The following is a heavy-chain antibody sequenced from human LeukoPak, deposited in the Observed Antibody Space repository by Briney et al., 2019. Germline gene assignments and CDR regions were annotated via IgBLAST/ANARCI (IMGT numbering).Heavy chain of an antibody. Sequence: GGSLRLSCAASGFTFSSYAMSWVRQAPGKGLEWVSVISGSGGSTYYAHSVKGRFTISRENSKNTLYLQMNSLRAEDTAVYYCAKGRIVSYGAYWGQGTLVTVSS. D-gene: IGHD1-26*01. J-gene: IGHJ4*02. CDR2: ISGSGGST. V-gene: IGHV3-23*01. CDR1: GFTFSSYA. CDR3: AKGRIVSYGAY.